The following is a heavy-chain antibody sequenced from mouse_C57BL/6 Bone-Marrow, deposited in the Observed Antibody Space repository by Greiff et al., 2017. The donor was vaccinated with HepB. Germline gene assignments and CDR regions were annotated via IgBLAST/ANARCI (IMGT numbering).Heavy chain of an antibody. D-gene: IGHD2-3*01. J-gene: IGHJ3*01. Sequence: VQLQQPGAELVKPGASVKLSCKASGYTFTSYWMQWVKQRPGQGLEWIGEIDPSDSYTNYNQKFKGKATLTVDTSSSTAYMQLSSLTSEDSAVYYCARSEDGYYAWFAYWGQGTLVTVSA. CDR3: ARSEDGYYAWFAY. V-gene: IGHV1-50*01. CDR2: IDPSDSYT. CDR1: GYTFTSYW.